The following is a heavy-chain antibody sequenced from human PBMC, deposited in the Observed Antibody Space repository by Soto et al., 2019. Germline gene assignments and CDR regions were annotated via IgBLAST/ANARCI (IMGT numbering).Heavy chain of an antibody. CDR1: GYTFTSYA. Sequence: ASVKVSCKASGYTFTSYAMRWVRQAPGQRLEWMGWINAGNGNTKYSQKFQGRVTITRDTSASTAYMELSSLRSEDTAVYYCAGWGPPLWFGEFFFDYWGQGTLVTVSS. D-gene: IGHD3-10*01. CDR3: AGWGPPLWFGEFFFDY. CDR2: INAGNGNT. J-gene: IGHJ4*02. V-gene: IGHV1-3*01.